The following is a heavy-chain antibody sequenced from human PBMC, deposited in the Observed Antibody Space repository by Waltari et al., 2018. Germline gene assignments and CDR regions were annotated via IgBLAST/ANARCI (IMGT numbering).Heavy chain of an antibody. CDR3: AVSPDTATSRAAFHF. D-gene: IGHD5-18*01. CDR2: IYRSGVT. Sequence: QVQLQESGPGLAKASQTLSLTCDVSGGSISNLNSYWSWIRQPAGKGLEWIGRIYRSGVTDYNPSLRGRATMFLDMSKNQFSLTVDSLIAADTAVYYCAVSPDTATSRAAFHFWGPGTTVSVSS. V-gene: IGHV4-61*02. J-gene: IGHJ6*02. CDR1: GGSISNLNSY.